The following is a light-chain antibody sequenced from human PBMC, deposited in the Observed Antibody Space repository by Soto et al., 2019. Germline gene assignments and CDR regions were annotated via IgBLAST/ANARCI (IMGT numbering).Light chain of an antibody. Sequence: QSVLTQPPSVSGAPGQRVTISCTGSSSNIGAGYDVHWYQQLPGTAPKLLIYGNSNRPSGVPDRFSGSKSGTSASLAITGRQAEDEDDDYCQSSDSSLSGVVFGGGTKLTVL. V-gene: IGLV1-40*01. J-gene: IGLJ2*01. CDR1: SSNIGAGYD. CDR2: GNS. CDR3: QSSDSSLSGVV.